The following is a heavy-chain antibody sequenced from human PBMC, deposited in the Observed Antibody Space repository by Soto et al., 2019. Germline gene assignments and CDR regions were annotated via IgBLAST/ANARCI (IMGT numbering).Heavy chain of an antibody. D-gene: IGHD5-12*01. CDR3: ARDSRLVPYYYGMDV. CDR2: IYYSGST. CDR1: VGSISRGGYY. J-gene: IGHJ6*02. V-gene: IGHV4-31*03. Sequence: SETLSLTCTVSVGSISRGGYYWIWIRHHPGKGLEWIGYIYYSGSTYYNPSLKSRVTISVDTSKNQFSLKLSSVTAADTAVYYCARDSRLVPYYYGMDVWGQGTTVTVSS.